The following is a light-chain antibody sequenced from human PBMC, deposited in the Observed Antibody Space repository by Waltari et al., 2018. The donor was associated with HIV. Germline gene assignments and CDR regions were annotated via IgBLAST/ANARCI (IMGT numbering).Light chain of an antibody. CDR2: GAS. V-gene: IGKV3-15*01. J-gene: IGKJ3*01. CDR1: QSVSNK. CDR3: QQYHQWRPRLP. Sequence: EIVMTQSPATLSVSPGERVTLSCRASQSVSNKLAWYQQKPGQAPRPLLYGASASATGAPARFSGSGSGTELTLTISSLQSEDVAVDDCQQYHQWRPRLPFGPGTKVEIK.